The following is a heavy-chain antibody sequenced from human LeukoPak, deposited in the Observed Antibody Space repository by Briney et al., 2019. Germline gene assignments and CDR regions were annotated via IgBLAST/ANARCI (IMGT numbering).Heavy chain of an antibody. D-gene: IGHD3-10*01. CDR3: ARDQLWFGELYAFDI. CDR2: IYYSGST. Sequence: SETLSLTCTVSSGSISSYYWSWIRQPPGKGLEWIGYIYYSGSTNYNPSLKSRVTISVDTSKNQFSLKLSSVTAADTAVYYCARDQLWFGELYAFDIWGQGTMVTVSS. V-gene: IGHV4-59*01. J-gene: IGHJ3*02. CDR1: SGSISSYY.